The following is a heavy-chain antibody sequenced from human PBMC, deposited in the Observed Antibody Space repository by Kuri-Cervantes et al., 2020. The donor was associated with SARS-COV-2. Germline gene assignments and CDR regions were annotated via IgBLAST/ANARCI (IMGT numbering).Heavy chain of an antibody. Sequence: GESLKISCAASGSTFSSYWMSWVRQAPGKGLEWVANIKQDGSEKYYVDSVKGRFTISRDNAKNSLYLQMNSLRAEDTAVYYCARAVLGVVAYFDYWGQGTLVTVSS. J-gene: IGHJ4*02. CDR2: IKQDGSEK. CDR3: ARAVLGVVAYFDY. D-gene: IGHD3-3*01. CDR1: GSTFSSYW. V-gene: IGHV3-7*04.